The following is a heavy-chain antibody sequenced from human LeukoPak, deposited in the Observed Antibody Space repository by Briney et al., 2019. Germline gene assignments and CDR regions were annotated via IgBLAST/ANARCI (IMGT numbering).Heavy chain of an antibody. D-gene: IGHD6-19*01. J-gene: IGHJ6*02. CDR3: ARDGGTAVAAFYGMDV. Sequence: SETLSLTCTVSGGSISSSSYYWGWIRQPPGKGLEWIGSIYYSGSTYYNPSLKSRVTISVDTSKNQFSLKLSSVTAADTAVYYCARDGGTAVAAFYGMDVWGQGTTVTVSS. CDR1: GGSISSSSYY. CDR2: IYYSGST. V-gene: IGHV4-39*07.